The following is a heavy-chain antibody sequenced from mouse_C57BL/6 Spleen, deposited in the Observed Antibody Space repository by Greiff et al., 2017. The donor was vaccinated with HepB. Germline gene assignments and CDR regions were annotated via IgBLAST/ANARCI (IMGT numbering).Heavy chain of an antibody. V-gene: IGHV1-69*01. D-gene: IGHD1-1*01. CDR2: IDPSDSYT. CDR1: GYTFPSYW. J-gene: IGHJ2*01. Sequence: VQLQQPGAELVMPGASVKLSCKASGYTFPSYWMHWVKQRPGQGLEWIGEIDPSDSYTNYNQKFKGKSTLTVDKSSSTAYMQLRSLTSEDSAVYYCARDYGSSEYYFGYWGQGTTLTVSS. CDR3: ARDYGSSEYYFGY.